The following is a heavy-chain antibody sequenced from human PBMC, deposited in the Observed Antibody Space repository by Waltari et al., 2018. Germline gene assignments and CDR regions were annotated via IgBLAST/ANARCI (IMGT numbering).Heavy chain of an antibody. CDR2: IYYSGST. CDR3: ARRGLWYFDY. J-gene: IGHJ4*02. D-gene: IGHD2-21*01. V-gene: IGHV4-30-4*08. CDR1: GGPISSGDYY. Sequence: QVQLQESGPGLVKPSQTLSLTCTVPGGPISSGDYYWSWIRQPPGKVLEWIGYIYYSGSTYYIQYLKSRVTLSVDMSKNQFSLKLSSVTAADTAVYYCARRGLWYFDYWGQGTLVTVSS.